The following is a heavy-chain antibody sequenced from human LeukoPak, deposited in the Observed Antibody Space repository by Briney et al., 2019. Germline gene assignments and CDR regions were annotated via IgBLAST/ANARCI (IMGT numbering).Heavy chain of an antibody. CDR1: GDSVSSTA. V-gene: IGHV6-1*01. J-gene: IGHJ4*02. D-gene: IGHD2-2*01. CDR3: ARGGRGYCTSSSCYFDY. Sequence: SQTLSLTCAISGDSVSSTAWNWIRQSPSRGHEWLGRTYYRSKWYNDYAVSVKSRITINPDTSKNQFSLQLNSVTPEDTAVYYCARGGRGYCTSSSCYFDYWGQGTLVTVSS. CDR2: TYYRSKWYN.